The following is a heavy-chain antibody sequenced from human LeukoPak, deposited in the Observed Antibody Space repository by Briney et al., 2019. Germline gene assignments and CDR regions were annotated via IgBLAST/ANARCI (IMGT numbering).Heavy chain of an antibody. J-gene: IGHJ5*02. CDR2: IYYSGST. CDR3: ARALGYCSGGSCTRGYNWFDP. Sequence: KSSETLSLTCTASGGSISSGDYYWSWIRQPPGKGLEWIGYIYYSGSTYYNPSLKSRVTISVDTSMNQFSLKLSFVTTADTAVYYCARALGYCSGGSCTRGYNWFDPWGQGTLVTVPS. V-gene: IGHV4-30-4*01. CDR1: GGSISSGDYY. D-gene: IGHD2-15*01.